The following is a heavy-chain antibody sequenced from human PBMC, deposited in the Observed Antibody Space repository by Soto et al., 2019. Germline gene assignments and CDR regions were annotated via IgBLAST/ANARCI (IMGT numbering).Heavy chain of an antibody. D-gene: IGHD3-10*01. V-gene: IGHV3-53*01. J-gene: IGHJ6*02. CDR1: GLPVAGSY. Sequence: QPGGSLRLSCVASGLPVAGSYMAWVRQAPGKGLEWASVIYNDGTTYYSQSVEGRFTISRDTSKNTLYLQMDRLGDEDTAVYYCVRPLPSGQTHARDVWGQGTTVTVSS. CDR2: IYNDGTT. CDR3: VRPLPSGQTHARDV.